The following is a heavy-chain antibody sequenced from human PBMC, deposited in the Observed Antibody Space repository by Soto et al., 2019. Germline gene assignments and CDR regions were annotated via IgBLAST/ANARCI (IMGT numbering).Heavy chain of an antibody. Sequence: GGSLRLSCAASGFTFSSYAMSWVRQAPGKGLEWVSAISGSGGTTYYADSVKGRFTISRDNSKNTLYLQMNSLGAEDTAVYYCAKLRDCSSTSCYDAFDIWGQGTMVTVSS. CDR3: AKLRDCSSTSCYDAFDI. CDR1: GFTFSSYA. CDR2: ISGSGGTT. D-gene: IGHD2-2*01. J-gene: IGHJ3*02. V-gene: IGHV3-23*01.